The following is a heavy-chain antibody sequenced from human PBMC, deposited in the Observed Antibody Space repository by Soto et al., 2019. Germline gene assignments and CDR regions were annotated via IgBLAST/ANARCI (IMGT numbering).Heavy chain of an antibody. D-gene: IGHD2-2*02. CDR2: ISGYNGDT. CDR3: AKLGGSYNSGMDV. J-gene: IGHJ6*02. V-gene: IGHV1-18*01. Sequence: VQVAYKGSRYTVPIYRIVRGIDAPEQVLEWMGWISGYNGDTNYAQKLQGRVTMTTDTSTSTAYMELRSLRSADTAVYYCAKLGGSYNSGMDVWGQGTTVTVSS. CDR1: RYTVPIYR.